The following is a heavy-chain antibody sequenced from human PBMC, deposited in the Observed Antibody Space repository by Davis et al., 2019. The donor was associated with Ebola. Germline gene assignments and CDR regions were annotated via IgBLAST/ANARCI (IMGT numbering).Heavy chain of an antibody. Sequence: HTGGSLRLSCAASGFTFSSYWMHWVRQAPGKGLVWVSRINSDGSSTSYADSVKGRFTISRDNAKNTLYVQMNSLRAEDTAVYYCARGNRYCRGDTCANWRDPWGQGTLVTVSS. V-gene: IGHV3-74*01. J-gene: IGHJ5*02. D-gene: IGHD2-15*01. CDR1: GFTFSSYW. CDR2: INSDGSST. CDR3: ARGNRYCRGDTCANWRDP.